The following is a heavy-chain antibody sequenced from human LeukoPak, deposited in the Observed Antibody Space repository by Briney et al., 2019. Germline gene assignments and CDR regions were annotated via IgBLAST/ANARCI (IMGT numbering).Heavy chain of an antibody. CDR2: INHSGST. V-gene: IGHV4-34*01. J-gene: IGHJ4*02. CDR1: GGSFSGYY. Sequence: PSETLSLTYAVYGGSFSGYYWSWIRQPPGKGLEWIGEINHSGSTNYNPSLKSRVTISVDTSENQFSLKLSSVTAADTAVYYCARGLGYCSSTSCYTHFDYWGQGTLVTVSS. CDR3: ARGLGYCSSTSCYTHFDY. D-gene: IGHD2-2*02.